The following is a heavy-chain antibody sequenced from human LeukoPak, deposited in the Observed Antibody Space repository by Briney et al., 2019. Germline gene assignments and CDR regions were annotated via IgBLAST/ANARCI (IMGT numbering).Heavy chain of an antibody. J-gene: IGHJ4*02. CDR1: GFTFSNFW. CDR3: ARESDFQYYFDY. D-gene: IGHD2-21*02. V-gene: IGHV3-7*03. Sequence: GESLRLSCTASGFTFSNFWMGWVRQAPGKGLEWVANIKQDETEKFYLGSVKGRFTISRDNAKNSLYLQMNSLRVEDTALYYCARESDFQYYFDYWGQGTLVTVSS. CDR2: IKQDETEK.